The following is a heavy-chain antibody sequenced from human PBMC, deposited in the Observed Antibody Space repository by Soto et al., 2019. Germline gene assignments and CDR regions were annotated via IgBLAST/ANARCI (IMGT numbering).Heavy chain of an antibody. CDR3: ARGFLRFLEWLPWGAFDI. Sequence: PSETLSLTCAVYGGSFSGYYWTWIRQPPGKGLEWIGEINHRRSTSYNPSLKRRVTMSIDTSKNQFSLHLSSVTAADTAVYYCARGFLRFLEWLPWGAFDIWGQGTMVTVSS. CDR2: INHRRST. CDR1: GGSFSGYY. V-gene: IGHV4-34*01. D-gene: IGHD3-3*01. J-gene: IGHJ3*02.